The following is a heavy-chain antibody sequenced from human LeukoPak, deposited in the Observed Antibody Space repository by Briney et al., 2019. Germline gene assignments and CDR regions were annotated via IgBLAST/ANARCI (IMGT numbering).Heavy chain of an antibody. CDR2: INHSGST. Sequence: PPETLSLTCAVYGVSFSGYYWSWIRQPPGKGLEWIGEINHSGSTNYNPSLKSRVTISVDTSKNQFSLKLSSVTAADTAVYYCARARDDFWSGYFNWFDPWGQGTLVTVSS. CDR1: GVSFSGYY. CDR3: ARARDDFWSGYFNWFDP. V-gene: IGHV4-34*01. J-gene: IGHJ5*02. D-gene: IGHD3-3*01.